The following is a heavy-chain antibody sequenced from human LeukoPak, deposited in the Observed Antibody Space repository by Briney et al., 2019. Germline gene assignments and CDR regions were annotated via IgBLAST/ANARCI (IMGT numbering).Heavy chain of an antibody. V-gene: IGHV4-39*01. CDR1: GGSITSDKFY. D-gene: IGHD3-16*01. CDR3: GTRNLFTRGDDY. Sequence: SETLSLTCTVSGGSITSDKFYWGWIRQPPGKGLEWIGSFYYSGKTYYNPSLKSRVTISVDTSKSQFSLKLTSVTAADTAVYYCGTRNLFTRGDDYWSPGTLVTVSS. CDR2: FYYSGKT. J-gene: IGHJ4*02.